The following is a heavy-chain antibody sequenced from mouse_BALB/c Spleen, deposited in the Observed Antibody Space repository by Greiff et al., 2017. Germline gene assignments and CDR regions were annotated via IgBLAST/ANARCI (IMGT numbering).Heavy chain of an antibody. V-gene: IGHV1-18*01. CDR3: ARRGFITLYAMDY. CDR2: INPNNGGT. J-gene: IGHJ4*01. D-gene: IGHD1-2*01. Sequence: VQLKQSGPELVKPGASVKIPCKASGYTFTDYNMDWVKQSHGKSLEWIGDINPNNGGTIYNQKFKGKATLTVDKSSSTAYMELRSLTSEDTAVYYCARRGFITLYAMDYWGQGTSVTVSS. CDR1: GYTFTDYN.